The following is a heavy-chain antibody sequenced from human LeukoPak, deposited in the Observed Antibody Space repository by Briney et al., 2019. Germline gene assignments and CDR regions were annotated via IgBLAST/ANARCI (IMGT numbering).Heavy chain of an antibody. D-gene: IGHD1-1*01. CDR2: IKQDESEK. CDR3: ARDKIEGPTKLDY. CDR1: GFTFSSYW. V-gene: IGHV3-7*01. Sequence: GGSLRLSCAASGFTFSSYWMSWVRQAPGKGLEWVANIKQDESEKDYVDSLKGRFTISRDNAKNSLYLQMNSLRAEDTAVYYCARDKIEGPTKLDYWGQGILVTVSS. J-gene: IGHJ4*02.